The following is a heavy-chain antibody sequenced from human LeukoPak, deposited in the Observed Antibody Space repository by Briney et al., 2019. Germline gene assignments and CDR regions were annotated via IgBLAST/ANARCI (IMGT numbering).Heavy chain of an antibody. CDR1: GGSISSYY. Sequence: PSETLSLTCTVSGGSISSYYWSWTRQPPGKGLEWIGYIHYSGSTNYNPSLKSRVTISVDTSKNQFSLKLSSVTAADTAVYYCARGVGALFQHWGQGTLVTVSS. CDR2: IHYSGST. D-gene: IGHD1-26*01. CDR3: ARGVGALFQH. V-gene: IGHV4-59*08. J-gene: IGHJ1*01.